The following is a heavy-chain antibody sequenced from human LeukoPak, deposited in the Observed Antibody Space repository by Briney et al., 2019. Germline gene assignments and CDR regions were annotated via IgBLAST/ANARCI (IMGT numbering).Heavy chain of an antibody. CDR2: IIPILGIA. CDR3: TREGAVPYSNYPFY. J-gene: IGHJ4*02. V-gene: IGHV1-69*04. CDR1: GGTFSSYT. Sequence: GASVKVSCKASGGTFSSYTISWVRQAPGQGLEWMGRIIPILGIANYAQKFQGRVMITADKSTSTAYMELSSLRSEDTAVYYCTREGAVPYSNYPFYWGQGTLVTVSS. D-gene: IGHD4-11*01.